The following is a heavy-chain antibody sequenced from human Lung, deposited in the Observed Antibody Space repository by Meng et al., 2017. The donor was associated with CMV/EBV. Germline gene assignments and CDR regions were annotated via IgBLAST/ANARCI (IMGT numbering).Heavy chain of an antibody. CDR3: AREEILVEASAVGRAKYYYSGMDA. J-gene: IGHJ6*02. CDR1: GYTFTRYD. CDR2: MNTNSGNT. D-gene: IGHD2-15*01. Sequence: SVXVSXXASGYTFTRYDINWVRQAAGQGLEWMGWMNTNSGNTGYAQNFQGRVTMTRNTATGTAYMELTSLKSEDTAVYYCAREEILVEASAVGRAKYYYSGMDAWGQGTTVTVSS. V-gene: IGHV1-8*01.